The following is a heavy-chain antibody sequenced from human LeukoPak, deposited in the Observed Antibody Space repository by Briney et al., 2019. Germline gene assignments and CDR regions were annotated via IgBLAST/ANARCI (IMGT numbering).Heavy chain of an antibody. V-gene: IGHV4-59*12. Sequence: PSETLSLTCTVSGGSINSYYWSWIRQPPGKGLEWIGYIYDSGSTNYNPSLKSRVTISVDTSKNQFSLKLRSVTAADTAVYYCARESPPGSIEIDYWGQGTLVTVSS. CDR1: GGSINSYY. CDR3: ARESPPGSIEIDY. J-gene: IGHJ4*02. D-gene: IGHD5-24*01. CDR2: IYDSGST.